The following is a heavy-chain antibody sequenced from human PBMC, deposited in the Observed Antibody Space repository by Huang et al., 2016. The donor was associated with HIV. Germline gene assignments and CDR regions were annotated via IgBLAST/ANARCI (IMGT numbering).Heavy chain of an antibody. D-gene: IGHD1-7*01. V-gene: IGHV3-7*03. CDR2: IRQDESEK. J-gene: IGHJ6*02. Sequence: VESGGRLVQPGGSIRLSCVGSTFTFGAYWMRWVRQTPGKGLEWVANIRQDESEKYYVDSLKGRFNISRDNAKKVLFLEMNNVTVEDTATYYCATKTGAMDIWGQGTTVTVS. CDR3: ATKTGAMDI. CDR1: TFTFGAYW.